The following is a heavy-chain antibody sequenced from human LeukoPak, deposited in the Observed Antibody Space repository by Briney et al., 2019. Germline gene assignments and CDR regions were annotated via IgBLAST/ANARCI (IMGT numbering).Heavy chain of an antibody. CDR2: ISGSGGST. CDR3: AKDQVAYDNWFDP. V-gene: IGHV3-23*01. D-gene: IGHD2-15*01. Sequence: PGGSLRLSCAASGFTFSSYAMSWVRQAPGKRMEWVSAISGSGGSTYYADSVKGRFTISRDNSKNTLYLQMNSLRAEDTAVYYCAKDQVAYDNWFDPWGQGTLVTVSS. J-gene: IGHJ5*02. CDR1: GFTFSSYA.